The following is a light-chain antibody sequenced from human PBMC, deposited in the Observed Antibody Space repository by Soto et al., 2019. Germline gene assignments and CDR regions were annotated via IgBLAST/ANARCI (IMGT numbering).Light chain of an antibody. CDR2: GNS. CDR3: QSYDSSLSGYV. V-gene: IGLV1-40*01. Sequence: QSVLTQPPSVSGAPGQKVTISCTGSSSNIGAGYDVNWYHQLPGTAPKLLIHGNSNRPSGVPDRFSGSKSGTSASLAITGFQAEDEADYFCQSYDSSLSGYVFGPGTKLTVL. CDR1: SSNIGAGYD. J-gene: IGLJ1*01.